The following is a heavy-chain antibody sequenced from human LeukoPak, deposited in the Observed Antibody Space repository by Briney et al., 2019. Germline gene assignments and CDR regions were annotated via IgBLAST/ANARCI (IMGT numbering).Heavy chain of an antibody. CDR1: GFTFSSYS. CDR3: ARSPSDKYYYDSSGYYKNYGDAFDI. J-gene: IGHJ3*02. V-gene: IGHV3-21*01. Sequence: GGSLRLSCAASGFTFSSYSMNWVRQAPGKGLEWVSSISSSSYIYYADSVKGRFTISRDNAKNSLYLQMNSLRAEDTAVYYCARSPSDKYYYDSSGYYKNYGDAFDIWGQGTMVTVSS. CDR2: ISSSSYI. D-gene: IGHD3-22*01.